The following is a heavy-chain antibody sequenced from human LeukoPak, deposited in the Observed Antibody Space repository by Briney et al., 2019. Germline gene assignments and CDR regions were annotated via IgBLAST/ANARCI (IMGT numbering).Heavy chain of an antibody. CDR1: GGSISSGSYY. CDR3: ARGDYYYYYRDV. V-gene: IGHV4-61*02. Sequence: SQTLSLTCNVSGGSISSGSYYWSWIRQPAGKGLEWIGRIYTSGSTNYNPSLESRVTMSVDTSKNHFSLKLTSVTAADTAVYFCARGDYYYYYRDVWAKGTTVTVSS. J-gene: IGHJ6*03. D-gene: IGHD2-21*01. CDR2: IYTSGST.